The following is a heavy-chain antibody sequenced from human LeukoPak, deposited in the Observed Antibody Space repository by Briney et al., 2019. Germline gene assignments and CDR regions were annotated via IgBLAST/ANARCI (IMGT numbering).Heavy chain of an antibody. J-gene: IGHJ4*02. CDR1: GFTFSSYG. CDR3: ARDRKSAGLDY. V-gene: IGHV3-30*03. CDR2: ISYDGSNK. Sequence: GGSLRLSCAASGFTFSSYGMHWVRQAPGKGLEWVAVISYDGSNKYYADSVKGRFTISRDNSKNTLYLQMNSLRAEDTAVYYCARDRKSAGLDYWGQGTLVTVSS. D-gene: IGHD6-13*01.